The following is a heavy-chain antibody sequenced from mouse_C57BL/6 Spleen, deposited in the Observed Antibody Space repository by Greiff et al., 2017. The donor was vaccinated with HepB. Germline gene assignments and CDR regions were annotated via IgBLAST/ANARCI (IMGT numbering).Heavy chain of an antibody. Sequence: EVQLQESGPGLVKPSQSLSLTCSVTGYSITSGYYWNWIRQFPGNKLEWMGYISYDGSNNYNPSLKNRISITRDTSKNQFFLKLNSVTTEDTATYYCARAGYGSSPGFAYWGQGTLVTVSA. CDR3: ARAGYGSSPGFAY. D-gene: IGHD1-1*01. V-gene: IGHV3-6*01. J-gene: IGHJ3*01. CDR2: ISYDGSN. CDR1: GYSITSGYY.